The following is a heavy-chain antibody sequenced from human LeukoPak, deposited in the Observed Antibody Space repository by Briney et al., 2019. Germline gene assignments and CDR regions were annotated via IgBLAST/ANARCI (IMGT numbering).Heavy chain of an antibody. Sequence: GGSLRLSCAASGFNFNDYAMHWIRLVPGKGLEWLSGISWNSVIMTYADSVKGRFTISRDNARNSLFLQMNSLRDEDTALYYCATRREREPFLYWGQGTLVTVSS. CDR1: GFNFNDYA. V-gene: IGHV3-9*01. J-gene: IGHJ4*02. CDR3: ATRREREPFLY. CDR2: ISWNSVIM. D-gene: IGHD1-26*01.